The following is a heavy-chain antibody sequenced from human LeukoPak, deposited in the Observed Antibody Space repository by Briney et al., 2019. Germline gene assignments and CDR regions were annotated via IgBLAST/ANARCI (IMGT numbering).Heavy chain of an antibody. CDR3: AARKFTDSSLWDY. D-gene: IGHD6-19*01. V-gene: IGHV4-61*02. Sequence: PSQTLSLTCTVSGGSISSGSYYWSWIRQPAGKGLEWIGRIYTSGSTNYNPSLKSRVTISVDTSKHQFSLKLSSVTAADTAVYYCAARKFTDSSLWDYWGQGTLVTVSS. CDR1: GGSISSGSYY. J-gene: IGHJ4*02. CDR2: IYTSGST.